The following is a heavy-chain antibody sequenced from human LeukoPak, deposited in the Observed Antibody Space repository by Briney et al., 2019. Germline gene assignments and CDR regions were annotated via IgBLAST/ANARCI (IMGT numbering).Heavy chain of an antibody. CDR2: ISGSGGST. CDR3: ARAPPAKYYGMDV. CDR1: GFTFSSYA. D-gene: IGHD2-2*01. J-gene: IGHJ6*02. Sequence: PGGSLRLSCAASGFTFSSYAMSWVRQAPGKGLEWVSAISGSGGSTYYADSVKGRFTISRDNAKNSLYLQMNSLRAEDTAVYYCARAPPAKYYGMDVWGQGTTVTVSS. V-gene: IGHV3-23*01.